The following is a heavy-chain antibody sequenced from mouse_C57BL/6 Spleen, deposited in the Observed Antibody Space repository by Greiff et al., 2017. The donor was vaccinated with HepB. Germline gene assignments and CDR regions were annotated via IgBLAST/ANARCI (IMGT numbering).Heavy chain of an antibody. Sequence: VQGVESGPELVKPGASVKISCKASGYAFSSSWMNWVKQRPGKGLEWIGRIYPGDGDTNYNGKFKGKATLTADKSSSTAYMQLSSLTSEDSAVYFCAVDGNYDYWGQGTTLTVSS. CDR2: IYPGDGDT. V-gene: IGHV1-82*01. CDR1: GYAFSSSW. J-gene: IGHJ2*01. D-gene: IGHD2-1*01. CDR3: AVDGNYDY.